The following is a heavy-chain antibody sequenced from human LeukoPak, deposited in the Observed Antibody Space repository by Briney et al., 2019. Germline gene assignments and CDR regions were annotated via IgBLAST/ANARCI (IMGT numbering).Heavy chain of an antibody. CDR1: GFTFSSYA. CDR3: ARDQVLRLGELSFSKPSGFDY. J-gene: IGHJ4*02. Sequence: HPGGSLRLSCAASGFTFSSYAMPWVRQAPGKGLEWVAVISYDGSNKYYADSVKGRFTISRDNAKNSLYLQMNSLRDEDTAVYYCARDQVLRLGELSFSKPSGFDYWGQGTLVTVSS. D-gene: IGHD3-16*02. CDR2: ISYDGSNK. V-gene: IGHV3-30-3*01.